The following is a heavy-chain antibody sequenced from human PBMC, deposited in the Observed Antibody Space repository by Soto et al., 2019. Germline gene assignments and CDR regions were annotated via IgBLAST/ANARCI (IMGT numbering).Heavy chain of an antibody. J-gene: IGHJ6*02. Sequence: SVKVSCKASGGTFSSYAISWVRQAPGQGLEWMGGIIPIFGTANYAQKFQGRVTITADKSTSTAYMELSSLRSEDTAVYYCARDSYSGYDGTYGMDVWGQGTTVTVPS. CDR1: GGTFSSYA. CDR2: IIPIFGTA. D-gene: IGHD5-12*01. V-gene: IGHV1-69*06. CDR3: ARDSYSGYDGTYGMDV.